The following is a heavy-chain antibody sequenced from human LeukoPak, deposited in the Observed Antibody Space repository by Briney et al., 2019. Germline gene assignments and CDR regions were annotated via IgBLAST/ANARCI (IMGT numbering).Heavy chain of an antibody. CDR3: ARGSRYCSGGSCYYSTYYFDY. Sequence: PGGSLRLSCAASGFTFSSYEMNWVRQAPGKGLEWVSYISYSGSTIYYADSVKGRFTISRDNAKNSLHLQMNSLRAEDTAVYYCARGSRYCSGGSCYYSTYYFDYWGQGTLVTVSS. CDR2: ISYSGSTI. CDR1: GFTFSSYE. D-gene: IGHD2-15*01. J-gene: IGHJ4*02. V-gene: IGHV3-48*03.